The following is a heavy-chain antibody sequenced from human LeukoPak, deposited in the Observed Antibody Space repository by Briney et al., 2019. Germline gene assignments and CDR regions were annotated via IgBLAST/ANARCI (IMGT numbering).Heavy chain of an antibody. Sequence: ASVKVSCKASGYTFTSYAMNWVRQAPGQGLEWMGWINTNTGNPTYAQGFTGRFVFSLDTSASTAYLQISSLKAEDTAVYYCATPTGSGSYTNFDYWGQGTLVTVSS. CDR1: GYTFTSYA. D-gene: IGHD1-26*01. CDR2: INTNTGNP. V-gene: IGHV7-4-1*02. CDR3: ATPTGSGSYTNFDY. J-gene: IGHJ4*02.